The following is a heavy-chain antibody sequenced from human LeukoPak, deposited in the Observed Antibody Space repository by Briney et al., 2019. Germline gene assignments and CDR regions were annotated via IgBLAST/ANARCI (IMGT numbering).Heavy chain of an antibody. CDR2: INPSGGSA. Sequence: ASVTVSCKASGYTFTSYYMHWVRQAPGQGLEWMGIINPSGGSASYAQKFQGRVTMTRDTSTSTVYMELSSLRSEDTAVYYCASPITAAGTDAFNIWGQGTMVTVSS. CDR3: ASPITAAGTDAFNI. V-gene: IGHV1-46*01. D-gene: IGHD6-13*01. CDR1: GYTFTSYY. J-gene: IGHJ3*02.